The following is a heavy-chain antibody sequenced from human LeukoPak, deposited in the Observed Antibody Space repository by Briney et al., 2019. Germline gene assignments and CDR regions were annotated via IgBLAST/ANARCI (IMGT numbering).Heavy chain of an antibody. J-gene: IGHJ6*03. CDR1: GGTFSSYA. Sequence: SVKVSCKASGGTFSSYAISWVRQAPGQGLEWMGGIIPIFGTANYAQKFQGRVTITADESTSTAYMELSSLRSEDTAVYYCARGGGDHTRFYYYYYMDVWGKGTTVTISS. CDR2: IIPIFGTA. CDR3: ARGGGDHTRFYYYYYMDV. D-gene: IGHD4-17*01. V-gene: IGHV1-69*13.